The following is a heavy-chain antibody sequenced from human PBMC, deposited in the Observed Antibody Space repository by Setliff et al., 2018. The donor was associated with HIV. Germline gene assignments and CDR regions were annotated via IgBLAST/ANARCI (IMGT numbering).Heavy chain of an antibody. Sequence: SETLSLTCTVSGGPTSSSGNSWTWIRTRPGKGLEWIGYIYYTGSTYYHPSLKSRITISVDTSKNHFSLKLGFVTAADTAVYYCARGESTTWDLAEYFQHWGHGTLVTVSS. D-gene: IGHD2-2*01. CDR3: ARGESTTWDLAEYFQH. CDR2: IYYTGST. J-gene: IGHJ1*01. V-gene: IGHV4-31*03. CDR1: GGPTSSSGNS.